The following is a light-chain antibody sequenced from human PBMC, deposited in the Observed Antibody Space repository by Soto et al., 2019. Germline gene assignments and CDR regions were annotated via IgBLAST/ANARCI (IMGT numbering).Light chain of an antibody. J-gene: IGKJ1*01. V-gene: IGKV3-15*01. CDR2: GAS. Sequence: DIVMTQSPAILSVSPGETVTLSCKASQSVDNNLAWYQQKPGQPPSLLIYGASTRATGVPARFSGSGSGTEFTLTISILQSEDFALYYCQQYNNWPPWTFGQGSQVEMK. CDR1: QSVDNN. CDR3: QQYNNWPPWT.